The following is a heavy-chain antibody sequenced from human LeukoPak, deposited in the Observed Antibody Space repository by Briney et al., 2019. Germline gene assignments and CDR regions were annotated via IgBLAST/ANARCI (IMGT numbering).Heavy chain of an antibody. Sequence: PGGSLRLSCAASGFSFSSYSMNWVRQAPGKGLGWVSSISSSSDYIYYADSVKGRFTISRDNAKNSLYLQMNSLRVEDTAVYYCARLYCGGGSCYSTFYYYYYYMDVWGKGTTVTVSS. CDR1: GFSFSSYS. CDR3: ARLYCGGGSCYSTFYYYYYYMDV. D-gene: IGHD2-15*01. CDR2: ISSSSDYI. V-gene: IGHV3-21*01. J-gene: IGHJ6*03.